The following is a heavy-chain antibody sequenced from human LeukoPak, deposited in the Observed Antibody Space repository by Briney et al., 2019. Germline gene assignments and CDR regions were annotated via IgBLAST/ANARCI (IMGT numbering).Heavy chain of an antibody. D-gene: IGHD5-18*01. CDR1: GYTFTSYA. J-gene: IGHJ4*02. CDR3: ARDLPRIQLWLDY. CDR2: INAGNGNT. Sequence: ASVKVSCKASGYTFTSYAMQWVRQAPGQRLEWMGWINAGNGNTKYSQKFQGRVTITRDTSASTAYMELSSLRSEDTAVYYCARDLPRIQLWLDYWGQGTLVTVSS. V-gene: IGHV1-3*01.